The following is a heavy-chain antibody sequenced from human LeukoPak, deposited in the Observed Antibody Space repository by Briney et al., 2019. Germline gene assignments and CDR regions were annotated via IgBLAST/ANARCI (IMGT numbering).Heavy chain of an antibody. D-gene: IGHD3-10*01. Sequence: PGGSLRLSCAASGFTFSDYYMSWIRQAPGKGLEWVSKISSSGSTVYYADSVKGRFTISRDNAKNSLFLQMNSLRAEDTAVYYCARRDGSGSSKFDPWGQGTLVTVSS. CDR3: ARRDGSGSSKFDP. V-gene: IGHV3-11*01. J-gene: IGHJ5*02. CDR1: GFTFSDYY. CDR2: ISSSGSTV.